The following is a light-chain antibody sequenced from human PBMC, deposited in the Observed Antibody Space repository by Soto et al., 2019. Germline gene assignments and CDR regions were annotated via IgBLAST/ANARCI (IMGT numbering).Light chain of an antibody. CDR1: QSLLYSNRYNY. V-gene: IGKV2-28*01. Sequence: DIVMTQSPLSLPVTPGEPASISCRSSQSLLYSNRYNYLDWYLQQTRQSPQHLLYLCSNRASGVPDRFSGSGSGADFTLKISRVEAEDVGVYYCSQDLQTPSMYTFGQGTKLEIK. CDR3: SQDLQTPSMYT. CDR2: LCS. J-gene: IGKJ2*01.